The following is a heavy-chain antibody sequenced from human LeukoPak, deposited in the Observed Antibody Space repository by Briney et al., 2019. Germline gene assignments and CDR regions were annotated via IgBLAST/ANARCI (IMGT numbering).Heavy chain of an antibody. V-gene: IGHV4-4*07. CDR2: IYTSGST. J-gene: IGHJ3*02. CDR3: ARVDVVVVAATNLAYRAFDI. CDR1: GGSISSYY. Sequence: SETLSLTCTVSGGSISSYYWSWFRQPAGKGLEWIGRIYTSGSTNYNPSLKSRVTMSVDTSKNQFSLKLSTVTAADTAVYYCARVDVVVVAATNLAYRAFDIWGQGTMVTVSS. D-gene: IGHD2-15*01.